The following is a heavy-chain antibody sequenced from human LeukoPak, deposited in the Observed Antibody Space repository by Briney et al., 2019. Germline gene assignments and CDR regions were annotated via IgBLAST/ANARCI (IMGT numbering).Heavy chain of an antibody. CDR1: GFTFSSYS. V-gene: IGHV3-21*01. CDR2: ISSSSSYI. D-gene: IGHD3-3*01. Sequence: GGSLRLSCAASGFTFSSYSMNWVRQAPGKGLEWVSSISSSSSYIYYADSVKGRFTISRDNAKNSLYLQMNSPRAEDTAVYYCAKGSGLLRFLDYWGQGTLVTVSS. J-gene: IGHJ4*02. CDR3: AKGSGLLRFLDY.